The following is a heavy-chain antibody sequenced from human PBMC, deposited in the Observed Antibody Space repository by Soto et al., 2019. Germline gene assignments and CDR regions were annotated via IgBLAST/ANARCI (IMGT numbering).Heavy chain of an antibody. CDR1: GGSISSYY. Sequence: QVQLQESGPGLVKPSATLSLTCTVSGGSISSYYWSWIRQPPGKGLEWIGYIYYSGSTNYNLSLTSQVTISVGTSQNQFSLKLSSVTAAATAVYYCARYDYVWGSYRYLDAFDIWGQGTLVTVSS. CDR2: IYYSGST. D-gene: IGHD3-16*02. CDR3: ARYDYVWGSYRYLDAFDI. J-gene: IGHJ3*02. V-gene: IGHV4-59*01.